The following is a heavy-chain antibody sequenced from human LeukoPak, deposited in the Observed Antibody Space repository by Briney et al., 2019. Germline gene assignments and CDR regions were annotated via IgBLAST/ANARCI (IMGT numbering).Heavy chain of an antibody. Sequence: GGSLRLSCAASGFTFSTYWMSWVRQVPGTGLEWVASIKQDGSEKSYVDSVKGRFTISRDNAKNSLYLQMNSLRAEDTAVYYCARGGYQLLWYWGQGTLVTVSS. V-gene: IGHV3-7*04. J-gene: IGHJ4*02. CDR3: ARGGYQLLWY. CDR1: GFTFSTYW. CDR2: IKQDGSEK. D-gene: IGHD2-2*01.